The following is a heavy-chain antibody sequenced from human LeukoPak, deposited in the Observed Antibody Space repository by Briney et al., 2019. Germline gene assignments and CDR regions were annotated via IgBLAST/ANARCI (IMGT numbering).Heavy chain of an antibody. V-gene: IGHV3-53*01. CDR2: IYSGGST. CDR3: ARGMYVDTAMVSDY. Sequence: SGGSLRLSWAASGFTVSSNYMSWVRQAPGKGLEWVSVIYSGGSTYYADSVKGRFTISRDNSKNTLYPQMNSLRAEDTAVYYCARGMYVDTAMVSDYWGQGTLVTVSS. CDR1: GFTVSSNY. D-gene: IGHD5-18*01. J-gene: IGHJ4*02.